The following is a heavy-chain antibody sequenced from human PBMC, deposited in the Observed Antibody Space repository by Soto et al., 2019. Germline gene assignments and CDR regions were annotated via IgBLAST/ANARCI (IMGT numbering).Heavy chain of an antibody. D-gene: IGHD3-3*01. J-gene: IGHJ6*02. CDR1: GFTFGSYA. CDR3: ARVHYDFDGMDV. CDR2: ISYDGSNK. Sequence: QVQLVESGGGVVQPGRSLRLSCAASGFTFGSYAMHWVRQAPGKGLEWVAVISYDGSNKYYADSVKGRFTISRDNSKNTLYLQMNSLRAEDTAVYYCARVHYDFDGMDVWGQGTTVTVSS. V-gene: IGHV3-30-3*01.